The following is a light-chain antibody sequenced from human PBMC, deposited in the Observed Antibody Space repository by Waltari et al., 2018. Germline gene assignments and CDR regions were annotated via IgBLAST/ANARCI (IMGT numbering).Light chain of an antibody. CDR2: DVS. J-gene: IGLJ3*02. CDR3: CSYAGSYTWV. V-gene: IGLV2-11*01. Sequence: QSALTQPRSVSGSPGQSVTISCPGTSSEVCGYNYLSWYQQHPGKAPKLMIYDVSKRPSGVPDRFSGSKSGNTASLTISGLQAEDEADYYCCSYAGSYTWVFGGGTKLTVL. CDR1: SSEVCGYNY.